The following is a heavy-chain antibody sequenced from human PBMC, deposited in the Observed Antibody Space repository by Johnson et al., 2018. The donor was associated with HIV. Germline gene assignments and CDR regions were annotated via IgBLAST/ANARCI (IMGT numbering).Heavy chain of an antibody. D-gene: IGHD2-21*02. Sequence: QVQLVESGGGVFQPGGSLILSCAASGFAFSNYGLHWVRQSPGRGLEWVAFTWYDESDKYYADSVKGRFTISRHNAKNSVYLQMNRLRAEDTAVYYCARGGAYCGGDCNAFDIWGQGTMVTVSS. CDR3: ARGGAYCGGDCNAFDI. CDR2: TWYDESDK. J-gene: IGHJ3*02. CDR1: GFAFSNYG. V-gene: IGHV3-33*01.